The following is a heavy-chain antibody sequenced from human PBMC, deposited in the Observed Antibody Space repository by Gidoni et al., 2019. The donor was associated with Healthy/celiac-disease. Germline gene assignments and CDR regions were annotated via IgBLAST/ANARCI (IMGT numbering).Heavy chain of an antibody. CDR2: MNPNSGNT. CDR3: AILPVDLPYYDFWSGYYMRSGIDY. J-gene: IGHJ4*02. CDR1: GYTFTSYD. D-gene: IGHD3-3*01. Sequence: QVQLVQSGAEVKKPGASVKVSCKASGYTFTSYDINWVRQATGQGLEWMGWMNPNSGNTGYAQKFQGRVTMTRNTSISTAYMELSSLRSEDTAVYYCAILPVDLPYYDFWSGYYMRSGIDYWGQGTLVTVSS. V-gene: IGHV1-8*01.